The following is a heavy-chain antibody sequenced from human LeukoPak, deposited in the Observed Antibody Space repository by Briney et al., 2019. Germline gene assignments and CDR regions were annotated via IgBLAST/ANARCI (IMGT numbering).Heavy chain of an antibody. Sequence: GGSLRLSCAASGFTVSSNYMSWVRQAPGKGLEWVSVIYSGGSTYYADSVKGRFTISRDNSKNTLYLQMNSLRAEDTAVYYCARGKLGYCSSTSCYSNWFDPWGQGTLVTVSS. V-gene: IGHV3-53*01. CDR1: GFTVSSNY. CDR3: ARGKLGYCSSTSCYSNWFDP. J-gene: IGHJ5*02. CDR2: IYSGGST. D-gene: IGHD2-2*01.